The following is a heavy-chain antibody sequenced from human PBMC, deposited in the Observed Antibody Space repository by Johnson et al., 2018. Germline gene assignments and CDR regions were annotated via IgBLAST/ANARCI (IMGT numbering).Heavy chain of an antibody. CDR1: GFTFSNYW. CDR3: ARVRFSGNYVAEYFQY. J-gene: IGHJ1*01. Sequence: VQLQESGGGLVQPGGSLRLSCAASGFTFSNYWMHWVRQAPGKGLVWVSRINRYGSSRHYADSVQGRFTISRDNAKNAMHLQMNSLKVEDTAVYYCARVRFSGNYVAEYFQYWGQGILVTVAS. CDR2: INRYGSSR. D-gene: IGHD1-26*01. V-gene: IGHV3-74*01.